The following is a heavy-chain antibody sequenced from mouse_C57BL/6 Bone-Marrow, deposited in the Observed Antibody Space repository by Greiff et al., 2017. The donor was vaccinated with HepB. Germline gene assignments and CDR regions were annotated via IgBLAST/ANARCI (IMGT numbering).Heavy chain of an antibody. D-gene: IGHD1-1*01. J-gene: IGHJ2*01. CDR1: GYTFTSYG. Sequence: QVQLQQSGAELARPGASVKLSCKASGYTFTSYGISWVKQRTGQGLEWIGEIYPRSGNTYYNEKFKGKATLTADKSSSTAYMELRSLTSEDSAVYFCARGDYDGSSFYYFDYWGQGTTLTVSS. V-gene: IGHV1-81*01. CDR2: IYPRSGNT. CDR3: ARGDYDGSSFYYFDY.